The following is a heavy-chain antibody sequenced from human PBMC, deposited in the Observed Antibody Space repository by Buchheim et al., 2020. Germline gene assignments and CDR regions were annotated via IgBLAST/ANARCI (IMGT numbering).Heavy chain of an antibody. CDR1: GFTFSSYA. V-gene: IGHV3-30*04. CDR2: ISYDGKNK. D-gene: IGHD4-17*01. J-gene: IGHJ4*02. CDR3: ARGHSGTTVTNVFDY. Sequence: QVQLVESGGGVVQPGRSLRLSCAASGFTFSSYAIHWVRQAPGKGLEWVAVISYDGKNKYYTDSVKGRLTISRDNSKNSMYLQVNSLRAEDTAVYYCARGHSGTTVTNVFDYWGQGTL.